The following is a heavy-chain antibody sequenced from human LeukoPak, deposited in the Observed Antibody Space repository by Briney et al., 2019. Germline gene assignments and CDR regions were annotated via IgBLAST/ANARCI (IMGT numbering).Heavy chain of an antibody. J-gene: IGHJ4*02. CDR1: GFTFSSYW. CDR3: ARGSRYCSSTSCYCDY. V-gene: IGHV3-48*04. CDR2: ISSSGSTI. Sequence: GGSLRLSCAASGFTFSSYWMSWVRQAPGKGLEWVSYISSSGSTIYYADSVKGRFTISRDNAKNSLYLQMNSLRAEDTAVYYCARGSRYCSSTSCYCDYWGQGTLVTVSS. D-gene: IGHD2-2*01.